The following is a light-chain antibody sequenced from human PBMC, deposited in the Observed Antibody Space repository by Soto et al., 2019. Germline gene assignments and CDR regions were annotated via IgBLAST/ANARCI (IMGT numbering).Light chain of an antibody. CDR1: QSISIY. V-gene: IGKV1-39*01. CDR3: QQSYSTLYT. Sequence: DIQMTQSPSSLSASVGDRVTITCRASQSISIYLNWYQQKPGRAPNLLTFGASSLHSGVPSRFSGSGSGTDFTLTISSLHPEDFATYFCQQSYSTLYTFGQGTKLEIK. J-gene: IGKJ2*01. CDR2: GAS.